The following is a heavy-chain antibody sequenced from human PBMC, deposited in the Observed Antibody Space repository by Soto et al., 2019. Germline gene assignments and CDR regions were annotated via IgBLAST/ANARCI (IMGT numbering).Heavy chain of an antibody. D-gene: IGHD6-13*01. J-gene: IGHJ4*02. CDR2: IIPYYNTL. V-gene: IGHV1-69*01. CDR3: AGGASRWYPYFFDS. Sequence: QAQVVQSGAEVRKPGSSVKLSCKASEGTFNSYAITWVRQAPGQGLEWMGGIIPYYNTLNYAQKLQDRVTITADDSTNTVFMELSSLRSVDTDVYFCAGGASRWYPYFFDSWAQGTVVTVSS. CDR1: EGTFNSYA.